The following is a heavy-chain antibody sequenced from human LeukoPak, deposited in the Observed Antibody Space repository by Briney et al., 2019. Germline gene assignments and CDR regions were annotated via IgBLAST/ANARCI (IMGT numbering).Heavy chain of an antibody. V-gene: IGHV4-59*12. Sequence: SETLSLTCTVSGGSISSYYWNWIRQPPGKGLEWIGYILYSGRTNYNPSLKSRVTISVDTSKNQFSLKLSSVTAADTAVYYCARDDYGDLLVDYWGQGTLVTVSS. CDR1: GGSISSYY. J-gene: IGHJ4*02. CDR2: ILYSGRT. D-gene: IGHD4-17*01. CDR3: ARDDYGDLLVDY.